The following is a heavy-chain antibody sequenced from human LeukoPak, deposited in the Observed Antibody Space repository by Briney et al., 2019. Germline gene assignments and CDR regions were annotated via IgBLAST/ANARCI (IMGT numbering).Heavy chain of an antibody. V-gene: IGHV3-23*01. CDR2: ISGSGGST. D-gene: IGHD3-10*01. CDR3: AKDREKGYYYGSGSYD. J-gene: IGHJ4*02. Sequence: HPGGSLRLSCAASGFTFSSYAMSWVRQAPGKGLEWVSAISGSGGSTYYADSVKGRFTISRDNSKNTLYLQMNSLRAEDTAVYYCAKDREKGYYYGSGSYDWGQGTLVTVSS. CDR1: GFTFSSYA.